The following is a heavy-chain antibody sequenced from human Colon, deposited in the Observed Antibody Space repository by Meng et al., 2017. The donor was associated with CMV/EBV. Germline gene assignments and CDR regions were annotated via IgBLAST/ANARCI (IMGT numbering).Heavy chain of an antibody. D-gene: IGHD2-2*01. CDR3: ARNVEVLPTAKVLWDS. CDR1: GGSIRNYY. CDR2: IYSNGGT. V-gene: IGHV4-59*01. J-gene: IGHJ4*02. Sequence: AETLSLTCTVSGGSIRNYYWSWIRQSPGKELEWIGYIYSNGGTNYSPSLKSRVTISVDTSKNQFSLRLNSVTAADTAVYYCARNVEVLPTAKVLWDSWGQGMLVTVSS.